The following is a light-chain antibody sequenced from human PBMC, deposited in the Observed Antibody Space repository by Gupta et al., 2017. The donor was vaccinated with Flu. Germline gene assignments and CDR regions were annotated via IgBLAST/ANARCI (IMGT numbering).Light chain of an antibody. V-gene: IGKV3-15*01. CDR1: QSVGNS. CDR3: QQYDDWPT. J-gene: IGKJ4*01. Sequence: SPANLSVSPGERATRSCRAGQSVGNSLAWYQQKPGQAPRLLIYDASTTATGIPDRFSGSGSGTEFTLTISSLQSEDSAVYCWQQYDDWPTFGGGTTVVIK. CDR2: DAS.